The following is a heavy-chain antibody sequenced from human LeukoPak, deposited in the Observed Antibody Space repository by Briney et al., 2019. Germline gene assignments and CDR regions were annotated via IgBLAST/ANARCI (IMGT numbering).Heavy chain of an antibody. J-gene: IGHJ5*02. V-gene: IGHV1-69*13. D-gene: IGHD6-13*01. CDR2: IIPIFGTA. Sequence: ASVKVSCKASGGTFSSYAISWVRQAPGQGLEWMGGIIPIFGTANYAQKFQGRVTITADESTSTAYMELTRLRSDDTAVYYCARGVSAAGMGDWFDPWGQGTLVTVSS. CDR1: GGTFSSYA. CDR3: ARGVSAAGMGDWFDP.